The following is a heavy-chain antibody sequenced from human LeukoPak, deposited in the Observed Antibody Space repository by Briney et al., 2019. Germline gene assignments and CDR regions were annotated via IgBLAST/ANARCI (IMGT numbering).Heavy chain of an antibody. D-gene: IGHD4-11*01. Sequence: ASVKVSCKASGYTFTGYYMHWVRQAPGQGLEWMGWINPNSGGTNYAQKFQGRVTMTRDTSISTAYMELRSLRSDDTAVYYCAREFTVTTGVDYWGQGTLVTVSS. CDR1: GYTFTGYY. J-gene: IGHJ4*02. CDR2: INPNSGGT. CDR3: AREFTVTTGVDY. V-gene: IGHV1-2*02.